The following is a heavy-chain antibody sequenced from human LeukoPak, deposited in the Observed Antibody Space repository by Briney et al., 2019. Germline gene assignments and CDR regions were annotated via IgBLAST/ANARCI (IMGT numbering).Heavy chain of an antibody. CDR3: ASAWSY. CDR1: RSTFSSYW. CDR2: ISPDGSST. J-gene: IGHJ4*02. V-gene: IGHV3-74*01. D-gene: IGHD1-1*01. Sequence: GXXLRLSCVASRSTFSSYWMHWVRQAPGKGLVWVSYISPDGSSTIYADSVKGRFTISRDNAKNTLYLQMNSLRAEDTAVYFCASAWSYWGQGTLVTVSS.